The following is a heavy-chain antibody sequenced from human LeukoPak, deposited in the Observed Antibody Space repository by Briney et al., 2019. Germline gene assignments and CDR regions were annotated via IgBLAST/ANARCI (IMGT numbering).Heavy chain of an antibody. V-gene: IGHV1-46*01. CDR2: INPSGGST. Sequence: ASVKVSCKASGYTFTSYYMHWVRQAPGQGLEWMGIINPSGGSTSYAQKFQGRVTMTRDTSTSTVYMELSSPRSEDTAVYYCARDGEWQQPIGYWGQGTLVTVSS. J-gene: IGHJ4*02. D-gene: IGHD6-13*01. CDR3: ARDGEWQQPIGY. CDR1: GYTFTSYY.